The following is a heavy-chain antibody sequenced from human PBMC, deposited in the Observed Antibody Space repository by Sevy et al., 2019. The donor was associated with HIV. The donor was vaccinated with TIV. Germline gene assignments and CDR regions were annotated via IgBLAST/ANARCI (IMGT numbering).Heavy chain of an antibody. Sequence: GGSLRLSCAASGFTFSSYAMHWVRQAPGKGLEWVAVISYDGNNKYHADSVKDRFTISRDNSKNTLYLQMNSLRAEDTAVYYCARDGSSGGLFLKDYYYFGMDVWGRGTLVTVSS. CDR1: GFTFSSYA. V-gene: IGHV3-30*04. D-gene: IGHD3-16*01. CDR3: ARDGSSGGLFLKDYYYFGMDV. J-gene: IGHJ6*02. CDR2: ISYDGNNK.